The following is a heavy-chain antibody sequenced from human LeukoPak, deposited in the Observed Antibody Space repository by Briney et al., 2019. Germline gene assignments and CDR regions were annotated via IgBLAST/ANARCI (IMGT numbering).Heavy chain of an antibody. D-gene: IGHD3-22*01. V-gene: IGHV4-31*03. CDR2: IYYSGST. CDR1: GGSISSGGYY. J-gene: IGHJ2*01. CDR3: ARGAYYYDSSGYNWYFDL. Sequence: SETLSLTCTVSGGSISSGGYYWSWIRQHPGKGLEWIGYIYYSGSTYYNPSLKSRVTISVDTSKNQFSLKLSSVTAADTAVYYCARGAYYYDSSGYNWYFDLWGRGTLVTVSS.